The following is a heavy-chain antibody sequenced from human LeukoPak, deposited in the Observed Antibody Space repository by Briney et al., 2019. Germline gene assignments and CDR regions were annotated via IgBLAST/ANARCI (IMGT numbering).Heavy chain of an antibody. J-gene: IGHJ3*02. D-gene: IGHD3-9*01. V-gene: IGHV3-33*01. CDR1: GFTFSSYG. CDR2: IWYDGSNK. Sequence: PGGSLRLSCAASGFTFSSYGMHWVRQAPGKGLEWVAVIWYDGSNKYYADSVKGRFTIPRDNSKDTLYLQMNSLRAEDTAVYYCARLGDILTGYSVDAFDIWGQGTMVTVSS. CDR3: ARLGDILTGYSVDAFDI.